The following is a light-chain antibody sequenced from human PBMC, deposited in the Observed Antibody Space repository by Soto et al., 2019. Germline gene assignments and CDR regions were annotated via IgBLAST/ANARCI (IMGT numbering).Light chain of an antibody. CDR2: DAS. V-gene: IGKV1-5*01. CDR3: QQYNTFSRT. CDR1: QTISTW. Sequence: DIQMTQSPSILSASVGDRVAITCRASQTISTWLAWYQLKPGKAPKLLIFDASSLERGVPSRFGGSGSGTVFTLTISSLQPDDFATYCCQQYNTFSRTFGQGTKVEVK. J-gene: IGKJ1*01.